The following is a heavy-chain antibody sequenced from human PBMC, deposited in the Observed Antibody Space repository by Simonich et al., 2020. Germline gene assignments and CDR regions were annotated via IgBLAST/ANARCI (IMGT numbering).Heavy chain of an antibody. J-gene: IGHJ3*02. CDR3: ARDPVVPAAIRNAFDI. Sequence: QVQLVQSGAEVKKPGASVKVSCKASGYTFTGYYMHWVRQAPGQGLEWMGWITPNGGGTNYAQKFQGRVTMTRDTSISTAYMELSRLRSDDTAVYYCARDPVVPAAIRNAFDIWGQGTMVTVSS. D-gene: IGHD2-2*01. CDR2: ITPNGGGT. V-gene: IGHV1-2*02. CDR1: GYTFTGYY.